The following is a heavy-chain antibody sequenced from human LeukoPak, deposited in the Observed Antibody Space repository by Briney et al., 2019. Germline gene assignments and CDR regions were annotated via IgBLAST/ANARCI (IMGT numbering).Heavy chain of an antibody. CDR2: ISSSSGTI. J-gene: IGHJ4*02. Sequence: KPGGSLRLSCAASGFTFSTYSMSWVRQAPGKGLEWVSYISSSSGTIYYADSVKGRFTISRDKAKNSLYLQMNSLRDEDTAVYYCARDRNGNCLFDYWGQGTLVTVSS. D-gene: IGHD1-1*01. V-gene: IGHV3-48*02. CDR1: GFTFSTYS. CDR3: ARDRNGNCLFDY.